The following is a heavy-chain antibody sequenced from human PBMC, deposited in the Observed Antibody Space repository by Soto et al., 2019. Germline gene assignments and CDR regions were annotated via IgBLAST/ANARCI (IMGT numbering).Heavy chain of an antibody. CDR3: AKGFIVVLTGVRPDDNLDV. V-gene: IGHV3-23*01. Sequence: GGSLSLSCAASGFTFSSYSINWVRQAPWKGLEWVGSISGSGVTINYAASEKRRFTTSRDTSKNTLYLQMNSLSAEDTAVYYCAKGFIVVLTGVRPDDNLDVGGQGTVVTV. J-gene: IGHJ3*01. D-gene: IGHD2-21*02. CDR2: ISGSGVTI. CDR1: GFTFSSYS.